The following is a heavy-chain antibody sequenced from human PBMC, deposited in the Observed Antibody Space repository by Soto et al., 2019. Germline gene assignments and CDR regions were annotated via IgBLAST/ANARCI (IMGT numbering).Heavy chain of an antibody. D-gene: IGHD3-22*01. V-gene: IGHV1-8*02. CDR1: GYTFTSYD. Sequence: QVQLVQSGAEVKKPGASVKVSCKASGYTFTSYDINWVRQATGQGLEWMGWMNPNSGNIDYAQKLQGRVTMTRNTPISKANMDVSSLRSEERDVYYCARGLSRTYYYVSSGLPHDYWRQGSLVSVS. J-gene: IGHJ4*02. CDR2: MNPNSGNI. CDR3: ARGLSRTYYYVSSGLPHDY.